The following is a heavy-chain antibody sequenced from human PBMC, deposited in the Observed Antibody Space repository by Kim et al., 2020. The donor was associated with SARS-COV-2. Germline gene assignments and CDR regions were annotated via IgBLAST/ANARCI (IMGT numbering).Heavy chain of an antibody. Sequence: ANSVKGRFTISRDNSKNTLYLQMSRLRAEDTAVYYCVKGYYYDSSGPYDIWGQGTMVTVSS. J-gene: IGHJ3*02. CDR3: VKGYYYDSSGPYDI. V-gene: IGHV3-64D*09. D-gene: IGHD3-22*01.